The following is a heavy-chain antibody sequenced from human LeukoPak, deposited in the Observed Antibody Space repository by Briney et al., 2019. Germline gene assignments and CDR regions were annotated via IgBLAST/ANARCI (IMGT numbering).Heavy chain of an antibody. D-gene: IGHD3-9*01. CDR2: MNPNSGNT. Sequence: GASVKVSCKASGYTFTSYDINWVRQATGQGLEWMGWMNPNSGNTGYAQKFQGRVTMTRNTSISTAYMELSSLRSEDTAVYYCARYFDWLPHFDYWGQGTLVTVSS. CDR1: GYTFTSYD. CDR3: ARYFDWLPHFDY. V-gene: IGHV1-8*01. J-gene: IGHJ4*02.